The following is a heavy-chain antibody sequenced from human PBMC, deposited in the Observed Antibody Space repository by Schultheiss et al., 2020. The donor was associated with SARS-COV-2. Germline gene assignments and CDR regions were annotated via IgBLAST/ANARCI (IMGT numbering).Heavy chain of an antibody. CDR1: GFSLSNARMG. D-gene: IGHD2-21*01. V-gene: IGHV2-26*01. CDR3: AHDNDIVGAFDY. Sequence: SGPTLVNPTETLTLTCTVSGFSLSNARMGVSWIRQPPGKALEWLAHIFSNDEKSYSTSLKSRLTISKDTSKNQVVLTMTNMDPVDTATYYCAHDNDIVGAFDYWGQGTLVTVSS. J-gene: IGHJ4*02. CDR2: IFSNDEK.